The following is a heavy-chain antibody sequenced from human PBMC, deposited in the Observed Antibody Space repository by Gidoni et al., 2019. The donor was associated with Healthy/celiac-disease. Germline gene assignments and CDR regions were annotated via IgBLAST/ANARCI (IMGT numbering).Heavy chain of an antibody. CDR2: IIPILGIA. J-gene: IGHJ6*02. CDR3: ARVSGSSSTGYYYYGMDV. V-gene: IGHV1-69*09. D-gene: IGHD3-10*01. Sequence: QVHLVQSGAEVKKPGSSVKVSCKASGCNFGIYATSWVRQAPGQGLEWMGRIIPILGIANYAQKFQGRVTITADKSTSTAYMELSSLRSEDTAVYYCARVSGSSSTGYYYYGMDVWGQGTTVTVSS. CDR1: GCNFGIYA.